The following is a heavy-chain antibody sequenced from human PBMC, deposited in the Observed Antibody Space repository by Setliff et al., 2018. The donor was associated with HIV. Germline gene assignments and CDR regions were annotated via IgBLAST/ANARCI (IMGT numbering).Heavy chain of an antibody. CDR3: ARTNNNYYYDTSDYFAGYYFDS. Sequence: GGSLRLSCAASGFSFNTYAMHWVRQAPGKGLEWVAVIPFDGSGAFYGDSVKGRFTISRDNSKNTLYLQLNRLQTEDTAVYYCARTNNNYYYDTSDYFAGYYFDSWGQGTLVTVSS. V-gene: IGHV3-30*04. J-gene: IGHJ4*02. CDR1: GFSFNTYA. D-gene: IGHD3-22*01. CDR2: IPFDGSGA.